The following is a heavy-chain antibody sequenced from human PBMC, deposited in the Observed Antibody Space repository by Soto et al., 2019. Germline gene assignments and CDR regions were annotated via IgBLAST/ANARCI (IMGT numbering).Heavy chain of an antibody. Sequence: ASVKVSCKASGGTFSSYAISWVRQAPGQGLEWMGIINPSGGSTSYAQKFQGRVTMTRDTSTSTVYMELSSLRSEDTAVYYCASMGSGRTSYYYYGMDVGGQGPTVTVSS. CDR2: INPSGGST. V-gene: IGHV1-46*01. CDR3: ASMGSGRTSYYYYGMDV. CDR1: GGTFSSYA. J-gene: IGHJ6*02. D-gene: IGHD3-10*01.